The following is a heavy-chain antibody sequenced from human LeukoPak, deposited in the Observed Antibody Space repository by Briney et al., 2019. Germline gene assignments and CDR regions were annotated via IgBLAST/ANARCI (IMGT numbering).Heavy chain of an antibody. CDR3: AREAGPGGLAGYSSGWYGYYFDY. D-gene: IGHD6-19*01. V-gene: IGHV3-66*01. J-gene: IGHJ4*02. Sequence: PGGSLRLSCAASGFTVSSNYMNWVRQAPGKGLEWVSIIYSGGSTFYADSVKGRFTISRDNSKNTLYLQMNSLRAEDTAVYYCAREAGPGGLAGYSSGWYGYYFDYWGQGTLVTVSS. CDR2: IYSGGST. CDR1: GFTVSSNY.